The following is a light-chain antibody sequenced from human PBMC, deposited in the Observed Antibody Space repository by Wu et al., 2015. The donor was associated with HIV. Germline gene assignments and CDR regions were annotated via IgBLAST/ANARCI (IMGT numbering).Light chain of an antibody. J-gene: IGKJ1*01. CDR3: QQTYDTPRS. CDR1: QNIRTY. V-gene: IGKV1-39*01. CDR2: AAS. Sequence: DIQMTQSPSSLSASVGDTVTITCRASQNIRTYLSWFQQEPGKAPQLLIYAASVLQSGVPSRFSGGGSGTEFTLTISRLQPEDFASYYCQQTYDTPRSFGQGTKVEIK.